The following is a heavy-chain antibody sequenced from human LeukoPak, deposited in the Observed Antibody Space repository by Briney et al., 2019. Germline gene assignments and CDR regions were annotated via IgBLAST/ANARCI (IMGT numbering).Heavy chain of an antibody. D-gene: IGHD1-14*01. CDR1: GFTFDDYA. CDR3: TRDAAGLDY. V-gene: IGHV3-9*01. Sequence: PGGSLRLSCAASGFTFDDYAMHWVRQAPGKGLEWVSGISWNSGSIGYADSVKGRFTTSRDNAKSTLYLQMNRLRGEATAVYYCTRDAAGLDYWGQGTLVTVSS. CDR2: ISWNSGSI. J-gene: IGHJ4*02.